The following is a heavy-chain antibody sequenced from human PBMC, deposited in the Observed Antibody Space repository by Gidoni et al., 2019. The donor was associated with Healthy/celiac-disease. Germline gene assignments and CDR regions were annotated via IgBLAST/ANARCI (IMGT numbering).Heavy chain of an antibody. J-gene: IGHJ4*02. CDR2: IYYSGST. CDR1: GGSISSYH. D-gene: IGHD3-9*01. Sequence: QVQLQESGPGLVKPSETLSLTCTVSGGSISSYHWSWIRQPPGKGLEWIGYIYYSGSTNYNPSLKSRVTISVDTSKNQFSLKLSSVTAADTAVYYCARGGTYYDILTGYYQIYFDYWGQGTLVTVSS. CDR3: ARGGTYYDILTGYYQIYFDY. V-gene: IGHV4-59*01.